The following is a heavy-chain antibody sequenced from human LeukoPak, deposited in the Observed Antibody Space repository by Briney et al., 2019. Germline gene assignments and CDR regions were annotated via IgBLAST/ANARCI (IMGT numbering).Heavy chain of an antibody. V-gene: IGHV4-31*03. CDR2: IYYSGST. D-gene: IGHD3-10*01. Sequence: SQTLSLTCNVSGGSISSGGYYWSWVRQHPGKGLEWIGYIYYSGSTYYNPSLKSRVTISLDTSKNQFSLTLTSVTAADTAVYYCARVSKLAKGIDYWGQGTLVTVSS. CDR3: ARVSKLAKGIDY. CDR1: GGSISSGGYY. J-gene: IGHJ4*02.